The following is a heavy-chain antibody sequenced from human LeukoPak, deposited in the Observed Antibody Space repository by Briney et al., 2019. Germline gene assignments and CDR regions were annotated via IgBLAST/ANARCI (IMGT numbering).Heavy chain of an antibody. Sequence: SVKVSCKASGGTFSSYAISWVRQAPGQGLEWMGGIIPIFGTANYAQKFQGRVTITADESTSTAYMELSSLRSEDTAVYYCARGTYYYDSSGYLTLDAFDIWAKGQWSPSLQ. CDR2: IIPIFGTA. CDR1: GGTFSSYA. CDR3: ARGTYYYDSSGYLTLDAFDI. D-gene: IGHD3-22*01. V-gene: IGHV1-69*13. J-gene: IGHJ3*02.